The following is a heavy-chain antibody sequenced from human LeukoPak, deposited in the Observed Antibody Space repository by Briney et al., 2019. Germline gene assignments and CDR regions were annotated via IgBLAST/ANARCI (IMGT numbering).Heavy chain of an antibody. D-gene: IGHD3-22*01. CDR1: GASISSNY. J-gene: IGHJ4*02. CDR2: ISVSGST. Sequence: SETLSLTCTVSGASISSNYWNWIRQPAGEGLEWLCRISVSGSTNYSPSLNSRVTISIDTSENQFSLRLSYVTAAATAVYFCARGPLTYYYGSNPYPPSLNYYFDYWGLGTLVTVSS. V-gene: IGHV4-4*07. CDR3: ARGPLTYYYGSNPYPPSLNYYFDY.